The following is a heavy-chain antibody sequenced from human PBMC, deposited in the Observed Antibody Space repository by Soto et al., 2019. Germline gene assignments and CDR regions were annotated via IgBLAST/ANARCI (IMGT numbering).Heavy chain of an antibody. Sequence: PGGSLRLSCAASGFTFSSYGMHWVRQAPGKGLEWVAVISYDGSNKYYADSVKGRFTISRDNSKNTLYLQMNSLRAEDTAVYYCAELSLIAAAGTGFDYWGQGTLVTVSS. D-gene: IGHD6-13*01. CDR1: GFTFSSYG. V-gene: IGHV3-30*18. J-gene: IGHJ4*02. CDR2: ISYDGSNK. CDR3: AELSLIAAAGTGFDY.